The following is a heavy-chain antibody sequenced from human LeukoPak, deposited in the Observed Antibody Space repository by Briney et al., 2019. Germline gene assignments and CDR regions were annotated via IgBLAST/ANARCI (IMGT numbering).Heavy chain of an antibody. D-gene: IGHD3-10*02. CDR3: AELGITMIGGV. CDR2: ISGSGAGT. Sequence: PGGSLRLSCAASGFTFNSYGMSWVRQAPGKGLEWVSAISGSGAGTYYADSVKGRFTISRDNAKNSLYLQMNSLRAEDTAVYYCAELGITMIGGVRGKGTTVTISS. CDR1: GFTFNSYG. J-gene: IGHJ6*04. V-gene: IGHV3-23*01.